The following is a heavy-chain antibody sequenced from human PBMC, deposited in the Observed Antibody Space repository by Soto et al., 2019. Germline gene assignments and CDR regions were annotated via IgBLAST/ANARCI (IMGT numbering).Heavy chain of an antibody. Sequence: EVQLVESGGGLVKPGGSLRLSCAASGFTFTRYSMNWVRQAPGKGLAWVSSISSPTNYIYYADSMKGRFTVSRDNAKNSVYLDMNSLSAEDTAVYYCARESEDLTSNFDDWGQGTLVTVSS. CDR1: GFTFTRYS. CDR3: ARESEDLTSNFDD. CDR2: ISSPTNYI. J-gene: IGHJ4*02. V-gene: IGHV3-21*01.